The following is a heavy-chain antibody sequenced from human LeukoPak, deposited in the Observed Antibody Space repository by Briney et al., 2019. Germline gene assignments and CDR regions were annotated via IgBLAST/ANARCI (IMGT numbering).Heavy chain of an antibody. D-gene: IGHD6-13*01. Sequence: GGSLRLSCVASGFTFSSYWMSWVRQAPGEGLEWVANMKQDGSEKYYVDSVKGRFTISRDNAKTSVYLQMNSLRAEDTAMYYCAREGIAAAADYWGQGMLVTVSS. J-gene: IGHJ4*02. CDR2: MKQDGSEK. V-gene: IGHV3-7*01. CDR3: AREGIAAAADY. CDR1: GFTFSSYW.